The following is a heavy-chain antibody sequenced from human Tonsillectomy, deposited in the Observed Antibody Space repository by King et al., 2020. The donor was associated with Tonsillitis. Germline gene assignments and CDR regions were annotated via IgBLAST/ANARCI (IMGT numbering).Heavy chain of an antibody. D-gene: IGHD6-19*01. CDR2: IISRTDGGAT. J-gene: IGHJ4*02. Sequence: VQLVESGGGFVKPGGSLRLSCAASELTFNIAWMTWVRQAPGKGLDWVGLIISRTDGGATDYAAPVKDRFTISRDVSKNMVYLQMNSLKTEDTAVYYCATAVPNTSGWYSYFDYWGQGTLVTVSS. V-gene: IGHV3-15*01. CDR1: ELTFNIAW. CDR3: ATAVPNTSGWYSYFDY.